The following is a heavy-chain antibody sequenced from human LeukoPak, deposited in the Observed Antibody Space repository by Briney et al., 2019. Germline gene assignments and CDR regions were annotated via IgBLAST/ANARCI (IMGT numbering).Heavy chain of an antibody. Sequence: PSETLSLTCAVYGGSFSGYYWSWIRQPPGKGLEWIGYIYYSGSTNCNPSLKSRVTISVDTSKNQFSLKLSSVTAADTAVYYCARAVRMVATFWFDPWGQGTLVTVSS. D-gene: IGHD5-12*01. CDR2: IYYSGST. CDR3: ARAVRMVATFWFDP. CDR1: GGSFSGYY. J-gene: IGHJ5*02. V-gene: IGHV4-59*01.